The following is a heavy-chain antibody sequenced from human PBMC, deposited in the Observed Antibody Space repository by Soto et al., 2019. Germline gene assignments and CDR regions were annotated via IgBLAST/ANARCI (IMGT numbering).Heavy chain of an antibody. CDR3: ARGRIVASIHDAFEI. Sequence: QGHLLQSGDEVKTPGASVRVSCRASGYPFTSYGISWVRQAPGQGLEWVAWISAYNGNRDTAQKFQGRVTMTLDTSKDPAQQELGDLTSADTGVYYCARGRIVASIHDAFEIWGPGTKVTVSS. CDR2: ISAYNGNR. J-gene: IGHJ3*02. V-gene: IGHV1-18*01. D-gene: IGHD5-12*01. CDR1: GYPFTSYG.